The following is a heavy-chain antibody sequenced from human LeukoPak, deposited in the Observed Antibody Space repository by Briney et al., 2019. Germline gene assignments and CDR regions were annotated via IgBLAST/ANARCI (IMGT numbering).Heavy chain of an antibody. Sequence: PGGSLRLSCAASGFTFSSYSMNWVRQAPGKGLEWVSSISSSSSYIYYADSVKGRFTISRDNAKNSLYLQMNGLRAEDTAVYYSARSFLSIAAAATDYWGQGTLVTVSS. V-gene: IGHV3-21*01. CDR1: GFTFSSYS. CDR3: ARSFLSIAAAATDY. D-gene: IGHD6-13*01. J-gene: IGHJ4*02. CDR2: ISSSSSYI.